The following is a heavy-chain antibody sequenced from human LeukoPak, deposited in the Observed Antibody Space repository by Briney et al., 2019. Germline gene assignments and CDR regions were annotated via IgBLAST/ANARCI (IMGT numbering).Heavy chain of an antibody. CDR2: ISYDGSNK. D-gene: IGHD6-13*01. Sequence: TGGSLRLSCAASGFTFSSYAMHWVRQAPGKGLEWVAVISYDGSNKYYADSVKGRFTISRDNSKNTLYLQMNSLRAEDTAVYYCARVAVGFRIAAADDYWGQGTLVTVSS. J-gene: IGHJ4*02. V-gene: IGHV3-30*04. CDR1: GFTFSSYA. CDR3: ARVAVGFRIAAADDY.